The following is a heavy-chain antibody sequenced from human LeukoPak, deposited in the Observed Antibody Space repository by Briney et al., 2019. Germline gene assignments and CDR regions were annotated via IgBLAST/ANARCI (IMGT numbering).Heavy chain of an antibody. CDR3: AKDVGKWESLHFFDY. D-gene: IGHD1-26*01. CDR2: ISGSGAST. V-gene: IGHV3-23*01. CDR1: GFTFSTSA. Sequence: GGSLRLSCAASGFTFSTSAMHWVRQAPGKGLEWISGISGSGASTYYADSVKGRFTISRDDSRNTLYLQMNSLRGDDTAVYYCAKDVGKWESLHFFDYWGQGTLVTVSS. J-gene: IGHJ4*02.